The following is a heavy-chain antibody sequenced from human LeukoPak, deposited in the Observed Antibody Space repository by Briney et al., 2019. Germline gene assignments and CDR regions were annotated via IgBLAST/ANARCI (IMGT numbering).Heavy chain of an antibody. D-gene: IGHD3-10*01. J-gene: IGHJ4*02. CDR2: IYSGGST. V-gene: IGHV3-66*01. Sequence: GGSLRLSCAASGFTFSSSYMSWVRQAPGKGLEWVSVIYSGGSTYYADSVKGRFTISRDNSKNTLYLQMNSLRAEDTAVYYCAREGYYGSGSYWGQGTLVTVSS. CDR1: GFTFSSSY. CDR3: AREGYYGSGSY.